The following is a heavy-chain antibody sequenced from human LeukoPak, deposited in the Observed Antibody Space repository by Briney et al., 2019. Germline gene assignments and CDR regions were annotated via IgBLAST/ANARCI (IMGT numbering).Heavy chain of an antibody. D-gene: IGHD2-2*01. V-gene: IGHV3-21*01. Sequence: GGSLRLSCAASGFTFSSYSMNWVRQAPGKGLEWVSSISSSSSYIYYADSVKGRFTISRDNAKNSLYLQMNSLRAEDTAVYYCARGVPAAILSYYYYYMDVWGKGATVTVSS. CDR3: ARGVPAAILSYYYYYMDV. J-gene: IGHJ6*03. CDR2: ISSSSSYI. CDR1: GFTFSSYS.